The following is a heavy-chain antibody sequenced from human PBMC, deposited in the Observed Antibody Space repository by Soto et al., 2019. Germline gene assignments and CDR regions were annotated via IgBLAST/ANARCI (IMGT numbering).Heavy chain of an antibody. CDR3: ARDSCSGGSCSFDY. J-gene: IGHJ4*02. CDR1: GYTFTSYG. CDR2: IIPIFGTA. V-gene: IGHV1-69*13. D-gene: IGHD2-15*01. Sequence: SVKVSCKASGYTFTSYGISWVRQAPGQGIEWMGGIIPIFGTANYAQKFQGRVTITADESTSTAYMELSSLRSEDTAVYYCARDSCSGGSCSFDYWGQGTLVTVSS.